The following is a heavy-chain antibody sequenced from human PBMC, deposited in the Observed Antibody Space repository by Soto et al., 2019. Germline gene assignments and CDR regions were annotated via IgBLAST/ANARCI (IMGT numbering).Heavy chain of an antibody. D-gene: IGHD3-10*01. CDR3: ARAPRGNYGYPSYFDY. CDR1: GGSISSYY. CDR2: IYYSGST. J-gene: IGHJ4*02. V-gene: IGHV4-59*01. Sequence: ETLSLTCTVAGGSISSYYWSWIRQPPGKGLEWIGYIYYSGSTNYNPSLKSRVTISVDTSKNQFSLKLSSVTAADTAVYYCARAPRGNYGYPSYFDYWGQGTLVTVSS.